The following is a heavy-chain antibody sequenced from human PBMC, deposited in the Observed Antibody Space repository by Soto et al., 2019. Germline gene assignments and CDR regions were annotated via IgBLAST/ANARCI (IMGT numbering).Heavy chain of an antibody. CDR1: GGSISTSSYY. D-gene: IGHD6-13*01. V-gene: IGHV4-39*01. CDR2: VYYSGTT. Sequence: SETLSLTCTVSGGSISTSSYYWAWIRQPPGKGLEWIGSVYYSGTTYYNPSLKSRVTISADTSNNQFSLKLNYVTASDTAMYFCARQVGYSSSWYVHFDRWGVGTVVTVAS. J-gene: IGHJ4*02. CDR3: ARQVGYSSSWYVHFDR.